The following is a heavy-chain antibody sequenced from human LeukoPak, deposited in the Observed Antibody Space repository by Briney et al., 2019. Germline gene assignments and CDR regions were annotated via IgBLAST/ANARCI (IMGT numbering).Heavy chain of an antibody. D-gene: IGHD3-3*01. J-gene: IGHJ4*02. CDR1: GGSISSGSYY. V-gene: IGHV4-61*02. CDR2: IYTSGST. Sequence: SETLSLTCTVSGGSISSGSYYWCWIRQPAGKRLEWIGRIYTSGSTNYNPSLKRRITISVDTSKNQFSLKLSSVTAADTAVYYCAGTHYDFWSGHEEGFDYWGQGTLVTVSS. CDR3: AGTHYDFWSGHEEGFDY.